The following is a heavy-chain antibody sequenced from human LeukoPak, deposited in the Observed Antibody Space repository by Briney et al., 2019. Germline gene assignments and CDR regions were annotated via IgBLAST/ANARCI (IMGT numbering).Heavy chain of an antibody. D-gene: IGHD4-11*01. V-gene: IGHV4-31*03. CDR3: ARGTVRDYSNY. Sequence: KPSETLSLTCTVSGVSISSGGYYWSWIRQHPGKGLEWIGYIYYSGSTYYNPSLKSRLTISLDTSNNQFSLKLSSVTAADTAVYYCARGTVRDYSNYWGQGTLVTVSS. J-gene: IGHJ4*02. CDR1: GVSISSGGYY. CDR2: IYYSGST.